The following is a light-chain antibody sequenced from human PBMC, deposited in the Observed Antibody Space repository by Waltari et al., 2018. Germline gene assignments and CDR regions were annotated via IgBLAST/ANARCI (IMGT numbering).Light chain of an antibody. CDR2: DVS. CDR1: SSDVGGSNY. CDR3: SSYTSSSTLV. J-gene: IGLJ3*02. Sequence: QSALTQPRSVSGSPGQSVTISCTGTSSDVGGSNYVSWYQQHPGKAPKLMIYDVSKRPSGVPDRFSGSKSGNTASLTISGLQAEDEADYYCSSYTSSSTLVFGGGTKLTVL. V-gene: IGLV2-11*01.